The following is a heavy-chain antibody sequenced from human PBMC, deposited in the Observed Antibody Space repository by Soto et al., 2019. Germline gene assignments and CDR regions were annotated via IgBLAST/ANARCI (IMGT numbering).Heavy chain of an antibody. D-gene: IGHD2-21*02. CDR1: GDSVSSNSAA. CDR2: TYYRSKWYN. CDR3: ARDTYCGGDCYTYYFDY. J-gene: IGHJ4*02. V-gene: IGHV6-1*01. Sequence: PSQTLSLTCVISGDSVSSNSAAWNWIRQSPSRGLEWLGRTYYRSKWYNDYAVSVKSRITINPDTSKNQFSLQLNSVTPEDTAVYYCARDTYCGGDCYTYYFDYWGQGTLVTVSS.